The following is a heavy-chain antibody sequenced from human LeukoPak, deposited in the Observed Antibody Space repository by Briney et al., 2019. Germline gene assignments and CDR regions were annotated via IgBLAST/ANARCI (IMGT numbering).Heavy chain of an antibody. CDR3: ARGERLNTMTQGGCAFDI. V-gene: IGHV4-34*01. J-gene: IGHJ3*02. CDR1: GGSFSGYY. D-gene: IGHD3-22*01. Sequence: SETLSLTCAVYGGSFSGYYWSWIRQPPGKGLEWIGEINHSGSTNYNPSLKSRVTISVDTSKNQFSLKLSSVTAADTAVYYCARGERLNTMTQGGCAFDIWGLGTMVTVSS. CDR2: INHSGST.